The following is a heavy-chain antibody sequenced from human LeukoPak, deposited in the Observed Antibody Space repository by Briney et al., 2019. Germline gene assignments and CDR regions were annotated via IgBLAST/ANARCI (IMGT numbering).Heavy chain of an antibody. CDR3: ATYHYGSGSYHNHPNFDS. CDR1: GGSFSGYY. CDR2: IKHSGST. Sequence: SETLSLTCAVYGGSFSGYYWSWIRQPPGKGLEWIGEIKHSGSTTYNPSLKSRVTISLDTSKNQVSLELNSVTAADTAVYYCATYHYGSGSYHNHPNFDSWGQGTLVTVSS. D-gene: IGHD3-10*01. J-gene: IGHJ4*02. V-gene: IGHV4-34*01.